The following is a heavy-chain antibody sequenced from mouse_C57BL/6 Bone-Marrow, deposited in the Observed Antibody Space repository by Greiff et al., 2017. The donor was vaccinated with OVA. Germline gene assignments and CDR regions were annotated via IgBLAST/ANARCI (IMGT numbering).Heavy chain of an antibody. Sequence: EVMLVESGEGLVKPGGSLKLSCAASGFTFSSYAMSWVLQTPEKRLEWVAYISSGGDYIYYADTVKGRFTISRDNARNTLYLQLSSLKSEDTAMYYCTRLLDAMDYWGQGTSVTVSS. CDR2: ISSGGDYI. D-gene: IGHD2-1*01. J-gene: IGHJ4*01. V-gene: IGHV5-9-1*02. CDR3: TRLLDAMDY. CDR1: GFTFSSYA.